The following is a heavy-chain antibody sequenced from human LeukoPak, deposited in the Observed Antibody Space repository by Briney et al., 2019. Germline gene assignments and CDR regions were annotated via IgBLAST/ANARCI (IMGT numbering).Heavy chain of an antibody. J-gene: IGHJ6*03. Sequence: SETLSLTCAVYGGSFSGYYWSWIRQPPGKGLEWIGEINHSGSTNYNPSLKSRVTISVDTPKNQFSLKLSSVTAADTAVYYCARGRAAGYYYYYYMDVWGKGTTVTVSS. D-gene: IGHD6-13*01. CDR2: INHSGST. V-gene: IGHV4-34*01. CDR1: GGSFSGYY. CDR3: ARGRAAGYYYYYYMDV.